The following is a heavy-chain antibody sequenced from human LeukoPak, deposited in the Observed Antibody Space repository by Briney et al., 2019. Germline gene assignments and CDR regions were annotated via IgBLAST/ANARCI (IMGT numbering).Heavy chain of an antibody. D-gene: IGHD3-10*01. CDR1: GFTFRSYG. CDR2: ISYDGSNK. J-gene: IGHJ6*02. Sequence: GGSLRLSCAAPGFTFRSYGMRWVRQAPGKGLEWVAVISYDGSNKYYADSVKGRFTISRDNSKNTLYLQMNSLRAEDTAVYYCARDLGELLGYYGMDVWGQGTTVTVSS. V-gene: IGHV3-30*03. CDR3: ARDLGELLGYYGMDV.